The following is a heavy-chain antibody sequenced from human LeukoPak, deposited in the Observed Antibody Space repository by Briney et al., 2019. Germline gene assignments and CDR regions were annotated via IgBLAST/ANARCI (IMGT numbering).Heavy chain of an antibody. CDR1: GFTFSSYS. CDR3: ARLSGIAVAGTRVYGMDV. CDR2: ISSSSSYI. J-gene: IGHJ6*02. D-gene: IGHD6-19*01. Sequence: PGGSLRLSCAASGFTFSSYSMNWVRQAPGKGLEWVSSISSSSSYIYYADSVKGRFTISRDNAKNSLYVQMNSLRAEDTAVYYCARLSGIAVAGTRVYGMDVWGQGTTVTVSS. V-gene: IGHV3-21*01.